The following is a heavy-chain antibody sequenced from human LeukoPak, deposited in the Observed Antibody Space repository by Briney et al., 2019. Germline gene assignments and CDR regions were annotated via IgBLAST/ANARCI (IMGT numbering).Heavy chain of an antibody. CDR2: FDPEDGET. CDR3: ATDPDGYNRFDC. J-gene: IGHJ4*02. V-gene: IGHV1-24*01. CDR1: GYTLTELS. D-gene: IGHD5-24*01. Sequence: ASVKVSCKVSGYTLTELSMHWVRQAPGKGLEWMGGFDPEDGETIYARKFQGRVTMTEDTSTDTAYMELSSLRSEDTAVYYCATDPDGYNRFDCWGQGTLVTVSS.